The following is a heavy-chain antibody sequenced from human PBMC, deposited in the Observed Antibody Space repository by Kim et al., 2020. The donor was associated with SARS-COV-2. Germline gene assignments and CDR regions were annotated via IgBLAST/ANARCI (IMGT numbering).Heavy chain of an antibody. CDR3: ARDFIVVVPAAKWSWFDP. J-gene: IGHJ5*02. D-gene: IGHD2-2*01. Sequence: KGRFTISRDNAKNSLYLQMNSLRAEDTAVYYCARDFIVVVPAAKWSWFDPWGQGTLVTVSS. V-gene: IGHV3-11*06.